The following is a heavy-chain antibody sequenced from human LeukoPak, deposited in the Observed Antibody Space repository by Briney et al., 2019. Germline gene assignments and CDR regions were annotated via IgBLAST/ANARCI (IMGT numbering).Heavy chain of an antibody. V-gene: IGHV4-38-2*01. CDR3: ARFDHVWETHGMDAFDL. Sequence: PSETLSLTCAVSGYSISRGYSWGWIRQPPGKGLEWIGNRYHSGCTHYNPSLKSRAIISPDKSKNQFSLKMTSVTPPDTAVYYCARFDHVWETHGMDAFDLWGQGTMVNVSS. D-gene: IGHD3-16*01. CDR2: RYHSGCT. CDR1: GYSISRGYS. J-gene: IGHJ3*01.